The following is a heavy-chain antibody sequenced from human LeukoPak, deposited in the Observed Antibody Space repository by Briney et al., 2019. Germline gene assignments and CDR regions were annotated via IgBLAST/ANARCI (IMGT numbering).Heavy chain of an antibody. V-gene: IGHV1-69*13. Sequence: GASVKVSCKASGGTFSSYAISWVRQAPGQGLEWMGGIIPIFGTANYAQKFQGRVTITADESTSTAYMELSSLRSEDTAVYYCARGDCGGDCYIDYWGQGTLVTVSS. D-gene: IGHD2-21*02. CDR1: GGTFSSYA. CDR3: ARGDCGGDCYIDY. CDR2: IIPIFGTA. J-gene: IGHJ4*02.